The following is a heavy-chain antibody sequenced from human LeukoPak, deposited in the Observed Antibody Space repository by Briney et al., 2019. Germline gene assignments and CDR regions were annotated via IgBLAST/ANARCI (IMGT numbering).Heavy chain of an antibody. CDR2: ISYVGSTK. V-gene: IGHV3-30*18. J-gene: IGHJ4*02. CDR1: GVTFSSYG. CDR3: AKGWLGKFDY. Sequence: PVGSLRLSCAPSGVTFSSYGIHSGCDGPGKGREWGAVISYVGSTKYYADSVKGRFTISRDNSKNTLYLQMNSLRAEDTAVYYCAKGWLGKFDYWGQGTLVTVSS. D-gene: IGHD5-24*01.